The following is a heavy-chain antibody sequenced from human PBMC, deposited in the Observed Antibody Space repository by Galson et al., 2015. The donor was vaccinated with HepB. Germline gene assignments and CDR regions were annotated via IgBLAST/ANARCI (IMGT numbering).Heavy chain of an antibody. CDR2: ISISSTTI. J-gene: IGHJ4*02. CDR1: GFTFSRFA. CDR3: VKNGDMVATIFAY. Sequence: SLRLACAAAGFTFSRFAMNWVRQAPGEGLEWVSYISISSTTIYYADSVKGRFTISRDNAKNVVFLQMNSLRDEDAALYYCVKNGDMVATIFAYWGQGALVTVSS. D-gene: IGHD5-12*01. V-gene: IGHV3-48*02.